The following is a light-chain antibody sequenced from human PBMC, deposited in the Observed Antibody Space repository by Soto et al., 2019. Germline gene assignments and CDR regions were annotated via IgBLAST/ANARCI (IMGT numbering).Light chain of an antibody. Sequence: AIRMTQSPSSFSASTGDRVTITCRVSQGISSYLAWYQQKPGKAPKLLIYAASTLQSGVPSRFSGSGSGTEFTLTIRSLQPDDIATYYCQQYSSYSAWTFGEGTKVDIK. CDR3: QQYSSYSAWT. CDR1: QGISSY. V-gene: IGKV1-8*01. CDR2: AAS. J-gene: IGKJ1*01.